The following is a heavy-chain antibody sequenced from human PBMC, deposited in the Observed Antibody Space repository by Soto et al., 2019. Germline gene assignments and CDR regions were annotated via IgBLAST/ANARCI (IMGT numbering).Heavy chain of an antibody. Sequence: GGSLRLSCAASGFTFSSYAMSWVRQAPGKGLEWVSAISGSGGSTYYADSVKGRFTISRDNSKNTLYLQMNSLRAEDTAVYYCAKLGALSSSWYYRGRSDDYWGQGTLVTVSS. V-gene: IGHV3-23*01. J-gene: IGHJ4*02. CDR1: GFTFSSYA. CDR2: ISGSGGST. D-gene: IGHD6-13*01. CDR3: AKLGALSSSWYYRGRSDDY.